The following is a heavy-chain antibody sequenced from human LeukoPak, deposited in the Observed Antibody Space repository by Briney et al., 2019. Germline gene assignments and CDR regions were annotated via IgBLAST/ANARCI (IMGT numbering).Heavy chain of an antibody. CDR3: ARVVRKLALAGEYYFYMDV. Sequence: SQTLSLTCAISGDSVSSNSAAWNWIRQSPSRGLEWLGRTYYRSKWYNDYAVSVKSRITINPDTSKNQFPLQLNSVTPEDTAVYYCARVVRKLALAGEYYFYMDVWGKGTTVTVSS. CDR2: TYYRSKWYN. V-gene: IGHV6-1*01. D-gene: IGHD6-19*01. J-gene: IGHJ6*03. CDR1: GDSVSSNSAA.